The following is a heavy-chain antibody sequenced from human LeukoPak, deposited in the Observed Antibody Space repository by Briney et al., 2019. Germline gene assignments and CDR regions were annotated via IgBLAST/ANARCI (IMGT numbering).Heavy chain of an antibody. CDR2: IYYSGIT. V-gene: IGHV4-39*07. CDR3: ARWGSTAIWD. Sequence: PSETLSLTCTVSGGSISSSSYYWGWIRQPPGKGLEWIGSIYYSGITYYNPSLKSRVTISVDTSNNQFSLKLSSVTAADTAVYYCARWGSTAIWDWGQGTLVTVSS. J-gene: IGHJ4*02. CDR1: GGSISSSSYY. D-gene: IGHD2-21*02.